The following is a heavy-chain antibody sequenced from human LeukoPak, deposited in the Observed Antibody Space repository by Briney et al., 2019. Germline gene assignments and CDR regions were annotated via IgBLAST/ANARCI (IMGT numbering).Heavy chain of an antibody. Sequence: GGSLRLSCSASGFTFSSYAMHWVRQAPGKGLEYVSAISSNGCSTYYADSVKGRFTISRDNSKNTLYLQMSSLRAEDTAVYYCVKDQGCSSTSCYAPRYYYYYYGMDVWGKGTTVTVSS. J-gene: IGHJ6*04. CDR3: VKDQGCSSTSCYAPRYYYYYYGMDV. V-gene: IGHV3-64D*06. CDR1: GFTFSSYA. CDR2: ISSNGCST. D-gene: IGHD2-2*01.